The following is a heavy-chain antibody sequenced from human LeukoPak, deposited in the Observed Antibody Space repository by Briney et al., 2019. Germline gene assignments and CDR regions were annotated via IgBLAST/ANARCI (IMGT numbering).Heavy chain of an antibody. CDR2: IYYSGNT. CDR3: ARQSGRNLLDY. V-gene: IGHV4-59*08. D-gene: IGHD1-26*01. Sequence: SETLSLTCTVSGDSISSYYWSWIRQPPGKGLEWIGHIYYSGNTDYNPSLKSRVAISVDTSKNQFSLKLSSVTAADTAVYYCARQSGRNLLDYWGQGTLVTVSS. J-gene: IGHJ4*02. CDR1: GDSISSYY.